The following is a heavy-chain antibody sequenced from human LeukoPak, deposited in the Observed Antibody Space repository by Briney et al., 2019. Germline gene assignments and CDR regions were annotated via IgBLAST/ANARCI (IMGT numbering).Heavy chain of an antibody. Sequence: GGSLRLSCAASGFTFSSYGMHWVRQAPGKGLECVAVISYDGSNKYYADSVKGRFTISRDNSKNTLYLQMNSLRAEDTAVYYCAKAPASSGWSYFDYWGQGTLVTVSS. CDR3: AKAPASSGWSYFDY. D-gene: IGHD6-19*01. CDR2: ISYDGSNK. V-gene: IGHV3-30*18. CDR1: GFTFSSYG. J-gene: IGHJ4*02.